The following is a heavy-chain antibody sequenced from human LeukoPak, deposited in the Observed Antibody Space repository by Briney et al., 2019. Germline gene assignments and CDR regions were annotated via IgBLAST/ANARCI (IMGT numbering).Heavy chain of an antibody. Sequence: GGSLRLSCAASGFTFSGSAMHWVRQAPGKGLEWVSYISSSGSTIYYADSVKGRFTISRDNAKNSLYLQMNSLRAEDTAVYYCARARRGVDYWGQGTLVTVSS. CDR3: ARARRGVDY. CDR2: ISSSGSTI. CDR1: GFTFSGSA. J-gene: IGHJ4*02. D-gene: IGHD3-16*01. V-gene: IGHV3-48*03.